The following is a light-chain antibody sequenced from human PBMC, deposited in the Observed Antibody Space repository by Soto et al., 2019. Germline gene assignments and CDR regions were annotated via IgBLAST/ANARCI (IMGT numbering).Light chain of an antibody. CDR1: QTIKNW. CDR3: QQYDDYPLT. Sequence: DIKMTQSPSTLSASVGDRVTIPCRASQTIKNWLAWYQQKPGTAPKLLIYDASTLESGVPSRFSGSGSGTEFTLTISSLQPDDFATFYCQQYDDYPLTFGGGTKVDIK. V-gene: IGKV1-5*01. CDR2: DAS. J-gene: IGKJ4*01.